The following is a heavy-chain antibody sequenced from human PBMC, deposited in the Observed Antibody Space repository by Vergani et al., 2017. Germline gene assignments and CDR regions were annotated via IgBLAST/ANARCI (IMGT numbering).Heavy chain of an antibody. CDR3: ARWEYYGWGSGNC. D-gene: IGHD3-10*01. Sequence: QVQLVQSGAEVKKPGASVKVSCKASGYTFTSYDINWVRQATGQGLEGMGWMNPNSGNTGNAQKCQGRVTMTRNTSISTAYMELSSLGAEDPAVYYCARWEYYGWGSGNCWGQRTLVTVSS. CDR2: MNPNSGNT. CDR1: GYTFTSYD. J-gene: IGHJ4*02. V-gene: IGHV1-8*01.